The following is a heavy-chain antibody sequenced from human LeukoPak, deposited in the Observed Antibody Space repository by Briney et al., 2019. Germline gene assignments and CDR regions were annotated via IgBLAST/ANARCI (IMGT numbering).Heavy chain of an antibody. Sequence: GGSLRLSCAASGFIFSSYAIHWVRHAPGKGLEWVAVISYDGLNKYYTDSVKGRFTISRDDSENTLYLQMISLRPEDTAVYYCARDLDVRLRLAYGLDVWGQGTTVTVSS. CDR2: ISYDGLNK. D-gene: IGHD5-12*01. CDR1: GFIFSSYA. CDR3: ARDLDVRLRLAYGLDV. V-gene: IGHV3-30*04. J-gene: IGHJ6*02.